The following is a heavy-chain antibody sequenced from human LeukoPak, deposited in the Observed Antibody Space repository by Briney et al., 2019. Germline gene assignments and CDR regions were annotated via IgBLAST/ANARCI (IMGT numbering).Heavy chain of an antibody. CDR3: ARDYYDSSGYLLARAFDI. V-gene: IGHV4-4*07. CDR2: IYTSGST. Sequence: SETLSLTCTVSGGSISSYYWSWIRQPAGKGLEWIGRIYTSGSTNYNPSLKSRVTMSVDTSKNQFSLKLSSVTAADTAVYYCARDYYDSSGYLLARAFDIWGQGTMVTVSS. CDR1: GGSISSYY. J-gene: IGHJ3*02. D-gene: IGHD3-22*01.